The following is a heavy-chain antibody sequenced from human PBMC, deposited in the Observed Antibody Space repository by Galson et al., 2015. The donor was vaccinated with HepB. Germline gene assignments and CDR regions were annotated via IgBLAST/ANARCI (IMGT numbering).Heavy chain of an antibody. V-gene: IGHV3-7*03. D-gene: IGHD3-9*01. CDR2: IKQDGSEA. Sequence: SLRLSCAVSGFTLSSFWMTWVRQAPGKGLEWVANIKQDGSEANYVDSVKGRFTVSRDNSKNSLYLQMNSLRAEDTAVYYCVRETQYFDWLLHASFFDFWGQGTLVTVS. CDR3: VRETQYFDWLLHASFFDF. CDR1: GFTLSSFW. J-gene: IGHJ4*02.